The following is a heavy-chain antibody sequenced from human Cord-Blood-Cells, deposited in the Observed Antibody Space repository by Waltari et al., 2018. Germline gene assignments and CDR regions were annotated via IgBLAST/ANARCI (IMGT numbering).Heavy chain of an antibody. V-gene: IGHV1-3*01. CDR1: GYTFTSYA. CDR3: ARTLYGDPYYFDY. CDR2: INAGKGNT. Sequence: QVQLVQSGAEVKKPGASVKVSCKASGYTFTSYAMHWVRQAPGQRLEWMGWINAGKGNTKYSQKFQGRVTITRDTSASTAYMELSSLRSEDTAVYYCARTLYGDPYYFDYWGQGTLVTVSS. J-gene: IGHJ4*02. D-gene: IGHD4-17*01.